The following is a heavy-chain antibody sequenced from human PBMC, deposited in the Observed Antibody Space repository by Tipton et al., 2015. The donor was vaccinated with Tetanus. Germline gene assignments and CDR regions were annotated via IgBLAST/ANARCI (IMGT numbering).Heavy chain of an antibody. Sequence: QLVQSGAEVKQPGESLKISCKGSGYMFSSHWIGWVRQVPGKGLEWLGTIYPGDSYSTYSPSFEGQVTISVDRSIDTAYLQWSSLKASDTAIYYCARPLTSMAFGGFAFDVWGQGTLVTVSS. V-gene: IGHV5-51*01. CDR3: ARPLTSMAFGGFAFDV. CDR1: GYMFSSHW. D-gene: IGHD3-16*01. CDR2: IYPGDSYS. J-gene: IGHJ3*01.